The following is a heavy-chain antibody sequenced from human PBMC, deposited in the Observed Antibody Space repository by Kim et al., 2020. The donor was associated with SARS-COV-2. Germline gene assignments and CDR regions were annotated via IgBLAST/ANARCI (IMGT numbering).Heavy chain of an antibody. CDR2: INAGNGNT. CDR1: GYTFTSYA. V-gene: IGHV1-3*01. J-gene: IGHJ4*02. D-gene: IGHD6-19*01. Sequence: ASVKVSCKASGYTFTSYAMHWVRQAPGQRLEWMGWINAGNGNTKYSQKFQGRVTITRDTSASTAYMELSSLRSEDTAVYYCARESLKQWLMSHGLLHEFDYWGQGTLVPVSS. CDR3: ARESLKQWLMSHGLLHEFDY.